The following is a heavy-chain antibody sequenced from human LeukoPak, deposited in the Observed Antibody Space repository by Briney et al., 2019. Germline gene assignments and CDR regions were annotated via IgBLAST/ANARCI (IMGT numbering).Heavy chain of an antibody. Sequence: GGSLRLSCAASGFTFSSYGMHWVRQAPGKGLEWVAIISYDGSNKYYADSVKGRFTISRDNSKNTLYLQMNSLRAEDTAVYYCAKYGQGGWYPLFDYWGQGTLATVSS. CDR1: GFTFSSYG. D-gene: IGHD6-19*01. CDR2: ISYDGSNK. V-gene: IGHV3-30*18. CDR3: AKYGQGGWYPLFDY. J-gene: IGHJ4*02.